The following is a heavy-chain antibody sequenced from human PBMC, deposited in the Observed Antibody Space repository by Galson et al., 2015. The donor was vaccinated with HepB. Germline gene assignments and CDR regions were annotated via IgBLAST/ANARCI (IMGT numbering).Heavy chain of an antibody. CDR3: TRQSLYYYGSGTLRAPYWYFDL. D-gene: IGHD3-10*01. CDR2: IRSKANSYAT. V-gene: IGHV3-73*01. J-gene: IGHJ2*01. CDR1: GFTFSSYA. Sequence: SLRLSCAASGFTFSSYAMHWVRQASGKGLEWVGRIRSKANSYATAYAASVKGRFTISRDDSKNTAYLQMNSLKTEDTAVYYCTRQSLYYYGSGTLRAPYWYFDLWGRGTLVTVSS.